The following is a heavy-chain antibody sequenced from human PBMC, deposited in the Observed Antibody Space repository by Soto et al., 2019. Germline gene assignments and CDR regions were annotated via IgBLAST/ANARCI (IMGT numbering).Heavy chain of an antibody. V-gene: IGHV1-2*02. Sequence: QVQLVQSGAEVKKPGASVKVSCKASGYTFTGYYMHWVRQAPGQGLEWMGWINPNSGGTNYAQKVQGRVTMTRDTSISTAYMELSRLRSDDTAVYYCAREGGIVGATDYWGQGTLVTVSS. CDR2: INPNSGGT. CDR3: AREGGIVGATDY. D-gene: IGHD1-26*01. J-gene: IGHJ4*02. CDR1: GYTFTGYY.